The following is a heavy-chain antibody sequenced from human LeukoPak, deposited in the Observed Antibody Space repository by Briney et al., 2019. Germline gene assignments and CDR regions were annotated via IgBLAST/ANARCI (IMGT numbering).Heavy chain of an antibody. CDR3: ARQSGGNSFYYYYYMDV. V-gene: IGHV4-4*07. J-gene: IGHJ6*03. CDR1: GGSISSYY. CDR2: IYTSGST. D-gene: IGHD4-23*01. Sequence: SETLSLTCTVPGGSISSYYWSWIRQPAGKGLEWIGRIYTSGSTNYNPSLKSRVTMSVDTSKNQFSLKLSSVTAADTAVYYCARQSGGNSFYYYYYMDVWGKGTTVTVSS.